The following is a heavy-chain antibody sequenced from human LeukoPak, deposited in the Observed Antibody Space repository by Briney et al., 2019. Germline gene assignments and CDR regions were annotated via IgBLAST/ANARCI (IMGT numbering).Heavy chain of an antibody. CDR3: AKDSRDGYPSAYFQR. CDR1: GFTFTDYF. D-gene: IGHD5-24*01. CDR2: ISWNSGSI. V-gene: IGHV3-9*01. J-gene: IGHJ1*01. Sequence: GGSLRLSCAASGFTFTDYFMNWIRQAPGKGLEWVSGISWNSGSIGYADSVKGRFTISRDNAKNSLYLQMNSLRAEDTALYYCAKDSRDGYPSAYFQRWGQGTLVTVS.